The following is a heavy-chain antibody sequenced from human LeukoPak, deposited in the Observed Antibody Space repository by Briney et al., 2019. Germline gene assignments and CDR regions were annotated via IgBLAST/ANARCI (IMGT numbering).Heavy chain of an antibody. Sequence: PGGSLRLSCAASGLTFSNYAISWVRQAPGKGLEWVSSISSSAVSSYYADSVKSRFTISRDNSKNTLYLQMNSLTAEDTAVYYCARGLCTSTGCYQGPFDFWGQGMLVTVSS. CDR3: ARGLCTSTGCYQGPFDF. J-gene: IGHJ4*02. CDR1: GLTFSNYA. V-gene: IGHV3-23*01. CDR2: ISSSAVSS. D-gene: IGHD2-2*01.